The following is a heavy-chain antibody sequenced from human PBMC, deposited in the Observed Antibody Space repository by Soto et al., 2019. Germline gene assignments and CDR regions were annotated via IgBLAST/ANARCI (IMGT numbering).Heavy chain of an antibody. CDR2: ISSTGSTI. J-gene: IGHJ4*02. CDR3: ARSSGWFGYYFHS. CDR1: VFTFISYE. Sequence: PGWSLRLSCASSVFTFISYEMNWVRQSPGKGLEWVSYISSTGSTIYYADSVKGRFTISRDNAKNSLFLQMNSLRAEDSAVYYCARSSGWFGYYFHSWGQGTLVTVSS. D-gene: IGHD6-19*01. V-gene: IGHV3-48*03.